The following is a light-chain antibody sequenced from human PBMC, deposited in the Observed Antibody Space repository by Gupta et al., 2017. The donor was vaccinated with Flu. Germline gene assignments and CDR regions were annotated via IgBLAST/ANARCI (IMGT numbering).Light chain of an antibody. CDR3: QHLDSNLT. CDR1: KVISTY. J-gene: IGKJ5*01. V-gene: IGKV1-9*01. CDR2: AAT. Sequence: VGNRVTICCRASKVISTYLCWYQQEAGKAPKLLIYAATTLQSGVPSRVSGRGSGTEFSLTISSLQPEDFATYYCQHLDSNLTFGQGTRLEIK.